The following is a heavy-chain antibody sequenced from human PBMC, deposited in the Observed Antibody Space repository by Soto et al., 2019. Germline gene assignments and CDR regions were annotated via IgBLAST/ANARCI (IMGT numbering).Heavy chain of an antibody. V-gene: IGHV4-34*01. CDR3: ARQGGIRPKYRNKFWFDP. J-gene: IGHJ5*02. CDR2: INHSGST. D-gene: IGHD3-16*02. Sequence: ESLSLTYAVYGGSFSGYYWSWIRQPPGKGLEWIGEINHSGSTNYNPPLKSRVTISVDTSKNQFSLKLSSVTAADTAVYYCARQGGIRPKYRNKFWFDPSGQVTLATV. CDR1: GGSFSGYY.